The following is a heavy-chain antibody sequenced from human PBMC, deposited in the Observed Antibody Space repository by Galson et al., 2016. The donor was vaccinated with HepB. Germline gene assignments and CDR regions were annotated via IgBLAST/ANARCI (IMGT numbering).Heavy chain of an antibody. CDR3: ATAHPGRPWETIFGVVILEPFDY. D-gene: IGHD3-3*01. J-gene: IGHJ4*02. V-gene: IGHV1-24*01. Sequence: SVKVSCKVSGYTLTELSMHWVRQAPGKGLEWMGGFDPEDGETIYAQKFQGRVTMTEDTSTDTAYMELSSLRSEATAVYYCATAHPGRPWETIFGVVILEPFDYWGQGTLVTVSS. CDR2: FDPEDGET. CDR1: GYTLTELS.